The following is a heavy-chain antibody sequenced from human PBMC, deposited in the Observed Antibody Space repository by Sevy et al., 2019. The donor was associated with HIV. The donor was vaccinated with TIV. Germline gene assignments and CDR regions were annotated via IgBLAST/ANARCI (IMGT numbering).Heavy chain of an antibody. J-gene: IGHJ3*02. Sequence: GGSLRLSCAASGFTFSSYAMNWVRQAPGKGLEWVSGLSGGGGSTYYAHSVKGRFTISRDNSKNTLYLQMSSLRAEDTALYYCAKDRVWELGVAFDIWGQGTMVTVSS. CDR3: AKDRVWELGVAFDI. CDR2: LSGGGGST. V-gene: IGHV3-23*01. CDR1: GFTFSSYA. D-gene: IGHD1-7*01.